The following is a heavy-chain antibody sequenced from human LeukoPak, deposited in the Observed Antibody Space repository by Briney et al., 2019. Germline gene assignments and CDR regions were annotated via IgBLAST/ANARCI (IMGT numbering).Heavy chain of an antibody. CDR3: AKDIGAAAINPYYYYCGMDV. J-gene: IGHJ6*02. D-gene: IGHD6-13*01. Sequence: GGSLRLSCAASGFTFDDYAMHWVRQAPGKGLEWVSLISGDGGSTYYADSVKGRFTISRDNSKNSLYLQMNSLRTEDTALYYCAKDIGAAAINPYYYYCGMDVLGQGTTVTVSS. CDR2: ISGDGGST. V-gene: IGHV3-43*02. CDR1: GFTFDDYA.